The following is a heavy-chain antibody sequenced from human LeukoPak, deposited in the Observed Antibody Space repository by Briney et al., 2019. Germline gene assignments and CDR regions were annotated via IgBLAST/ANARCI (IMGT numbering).Heavy chain of an antibody. CDR3: ARDLSGTGTGHDAFDI. CDR2: IYYSGST. Sequence: SETLSLTCTVSGGSISSGDYYWGWIRQPPGKGLEWIGYIYYSGSTYYNPSLKSRVTISVDTSKNQFSLKLSSVTAADTAVYYCARDLSGTGTGHDAFDIWGQGTMVTVSS. CDR1: GGSISSGDYY. J-gene: IGHJ3*02. D-gene: IGHD1-7*01. V-gene: IGHV4-30-4*08.